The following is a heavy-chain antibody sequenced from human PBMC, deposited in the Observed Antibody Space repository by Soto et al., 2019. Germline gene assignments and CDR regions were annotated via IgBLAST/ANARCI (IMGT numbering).Heavy chain of an antibody. Sequence: QVQLVESGGGVVQPGGSLRLSCEASGFTFSSYGMHWVRQAPGKGLEWVAVIWYDGSNKYYADSVKGRFTISRDNSKNTLYLQMNSLRAEDTAVYYCATVPGYSSSCYTSNFDYWGQGTLVTVSS. CDR3: ATVPGYSSSCYTSNFDY. CDR2: IWYDGSNK. J-gene: IGHJ4*02. D-gene: IGHD6-13*01. CDR1: GFTFSSYG. V-gene: IGHV3-33*01.